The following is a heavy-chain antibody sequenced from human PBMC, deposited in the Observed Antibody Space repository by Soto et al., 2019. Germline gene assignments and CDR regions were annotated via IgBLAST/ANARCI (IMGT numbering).Heavy chain of an antibody. CDR1: GFTFSSYA. J-gene: IGHJ4*02. CDR3: AKDPPKRDSSGWYELNY. V-gene: IGHV3-23*01. CDR2: ISGSGGST. D-gene: IGHD6-19*01. Sequence: GGSLRLSCAASGFTFSSYAMSWVRQAPGKGLEWVSAISGSGGSTYYADSVKGRFTISRDNSKNTLYLQMNSLRAEDTAVYYWAKDPPKRDSSGWYELNYWGQGTLVTVSS.